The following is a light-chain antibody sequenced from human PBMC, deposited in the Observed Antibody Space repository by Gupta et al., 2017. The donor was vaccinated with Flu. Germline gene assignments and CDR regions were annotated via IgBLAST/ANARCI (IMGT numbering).Light chain of an antibody. J-gene: IGKJ4*01. V-gene: IGKV1-5*03. CDR2: KAS. CDR3: QQYDSYSLT. CDR1: QSLSSW. Sequence: DIQMTQSPSTLSAYVGDRITITCRASQSLSSWLAWYQQKPGKAPNLLIYKASNLESGVPSRFSGSGSGTEFTLTISSLQPDDFATYYCQQYDSYSLTFSGGTKVEI.